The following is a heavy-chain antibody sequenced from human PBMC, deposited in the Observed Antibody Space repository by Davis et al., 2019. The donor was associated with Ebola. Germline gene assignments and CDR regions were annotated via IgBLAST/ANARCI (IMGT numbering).Heavy chain of an antibody. V-gene: IGHV3-23*01. D-gene: IGHD4-11*01. Sequence: GESLKISCAASGYTFRIYAMSWVRHAPGKGLEWVSALSGSGGLSYYADSVKGRFTISRDNSKNTLYLQMNSLTAEDTAVYYCARGGETVTGTASHGMDVWGQGTTVTVS. CDR3: ARGGETVTGTASHGMDV. CDR1: GYTFRIYA. CDR2: LSGSGGLS. J-gene: IGHJ6*02.